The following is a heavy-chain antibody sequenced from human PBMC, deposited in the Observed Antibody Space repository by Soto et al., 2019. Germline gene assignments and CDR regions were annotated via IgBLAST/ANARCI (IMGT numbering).Heavy chain of an antibody. D-gene: IGHD4-17*01. V-gene: IGHV4-39*07. J-gene: IGHJ6*03. CDR3: ARALYGDIRVGAYYMDV. CDR2: IYYSGST. CDR1: GGSISSSSYY. Sequence: PSETLSLTYTVSGGSISSSSYYWGWIRQPPGKGLEWIGSIYYSGSTNYNPSLKSRVTISVDTSKNQFSLKLSSVTAAGTAVYYCARALYGDIRVGAYYMDVWGKGTTVTVSS.